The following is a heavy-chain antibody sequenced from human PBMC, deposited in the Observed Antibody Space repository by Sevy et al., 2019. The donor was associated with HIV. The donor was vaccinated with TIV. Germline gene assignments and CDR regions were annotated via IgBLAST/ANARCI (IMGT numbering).Heavy chain of an antibody. CDR1: GFTFSNAW. CDR2: IKSKTDGGTT. Sequence: GGSLRLSCAAPGFTFSNAWMNWVRQAPGKGLEWVGRIKSKTDGGTTDYAAPVKGIFTISRDDSKNTLYLQMNSLKTEDTAVYYCTTGRYYYDSSGYYQPLGMDVWGQGTTVTVSS. D-gene: IGHD3-22*01. J-gene: IGHJ6*02. CDR3: TTGRYYYDSSGYYQPLGMDV. V-gene: IGHV3-15*07.